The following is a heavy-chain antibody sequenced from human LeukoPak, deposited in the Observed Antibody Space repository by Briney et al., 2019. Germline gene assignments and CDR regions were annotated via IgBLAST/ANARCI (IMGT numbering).Heavy chain of an antibody. CDR2: IYYSGST. CDR1: GGSISSYY. J-gene: IGHJ4*02. D-gene: IGHD3-16*02. CDR3: ARSRYVWGSYRLDY. V-gene: IGHV4-59*01. Sequence: SETLSLTCTVSGGSISSYYWSWIQQPPGKGLEWIGYIYYSGSTNYNPSLKSRVTISVDTSKNQFSLKLSSVTAADTAVYYCARSRYVWGSYRLDYWGQGTLVTVSS.